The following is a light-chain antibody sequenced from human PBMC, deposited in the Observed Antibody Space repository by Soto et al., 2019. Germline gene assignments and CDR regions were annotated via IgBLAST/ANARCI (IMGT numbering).Light chain of an antibody. Sequence: IQLTQSPSSLSASVGARVTITCRASQAIGSYLAWYQQKPGKAPNLLIYGASTLQPGVPSRFSGSGSGTEFSLTISSLQPEDFATYYCQQVNSYPLVSFGGGTKVEV. CDR1: QAIGSY. CDR3: QQVNSYPLVS. CDR2: GAS. V-gene: IGKV1-9*01. J-gene: IGKJ4*01.